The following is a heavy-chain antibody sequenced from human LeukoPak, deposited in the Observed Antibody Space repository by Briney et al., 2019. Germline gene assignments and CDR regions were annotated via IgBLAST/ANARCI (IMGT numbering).Heavy chain of an antibody. CDR2: INHSGST. J-gene: IGHJ4*02. Sequence: SETLSLTCAVYGGSFSGYYWSWIRQPPGKGLEWIGEINHSGSTNYNPSLKSRVTISVDTSKNQFSLKLSSVTAADTAVYYCARGVGRGSGSRDYWGQGTLVTVFS. CDR3: ARGVGRGSGSRDY. D-gene: IGHD3-10*01. V-gene: IGHV4-34*01. CDR1: GGSFSGYY.